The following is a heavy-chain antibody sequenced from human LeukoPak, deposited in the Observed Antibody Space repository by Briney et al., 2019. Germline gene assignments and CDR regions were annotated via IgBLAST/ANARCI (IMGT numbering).Heavy chain of an antibody. V-gene: IGHV1-18*04. CDR2: ISAYNGNT. D-gene: IGHD3-22*01. CDR1: GYTFTGYY. CDR3: ARVGMIVVGDDY. J-gene: IGHJ4*02. Sequence: ASVKVSCKASGYTFTGYYMHWVRQAPGQGLEWMGWISAYNGNTNYAQKLQGRVTMTTDTSTSTAYMELRSLRSDDTAVYYCARVGMIVVGDDYWGQGTLVTVSS.